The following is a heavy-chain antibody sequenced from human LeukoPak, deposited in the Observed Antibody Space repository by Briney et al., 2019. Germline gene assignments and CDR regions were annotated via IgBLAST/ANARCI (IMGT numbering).Heavy chain of an antibody. CDR3: ARELGAFDI. D-gene: IGHD7-27*01. J-gene: IGHJ3*02. V-gene: IGHV3-21*01. CDR2: ISSSSSYI. CDR1: GFTFSQYA. Sequence: MSGGSLRLSCAASGFTFSQYAMHWVRQAPGKGLEWVSSISSSSSYIYYADSLKGRFTISRDNAKNSLYLQMNSLRAEDTAVYYCARELGAFDIWGQGTMVTVSS.